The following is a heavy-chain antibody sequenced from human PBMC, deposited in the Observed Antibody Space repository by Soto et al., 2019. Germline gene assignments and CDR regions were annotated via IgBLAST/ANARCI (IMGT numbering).Heavy chain of an antibody. CDR1: GFTFSNAW. Sequence: SLRLSCAASGFTFSNAWMSWVRQAPGKGLEWVGRIKSKTDGGTTDYAAPVKGRFTISRDDSKNTLYLQMNSLKTEDTAVYYCTTPGLVGANEVGAFDIWGQGTMVTVS. V-gene: IGHV3-15*01. CDR2: IKSKTDGGTT. CDR3: TTPGLVGANEVGAFDI. D-gene: IGHD1-26*01. J-gene: IGHJ3*02.